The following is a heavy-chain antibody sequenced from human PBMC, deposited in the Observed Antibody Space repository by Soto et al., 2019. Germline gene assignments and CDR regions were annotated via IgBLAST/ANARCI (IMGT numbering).Heavy chain of an antibody. Sequence: QVQLQVSGPGLVKPSETLSLTCTVSGDSISAYSWSWVRQPPGKGLEWIGNIHYNGNTKYNPSLKGRVTIALDTSKNQVPLRLISVTAADTGKYFRSREWNLGRWLQPLDFWGQGALGTVSS. CDR2: IHYNGNT. CDR3: SREWNLGRWLQPLDF. CDR1: GDSISAYS. V-gene: IGHV4-59*12. J-gene: IGHJ4*02. D-gene: IGHD5-12*01.